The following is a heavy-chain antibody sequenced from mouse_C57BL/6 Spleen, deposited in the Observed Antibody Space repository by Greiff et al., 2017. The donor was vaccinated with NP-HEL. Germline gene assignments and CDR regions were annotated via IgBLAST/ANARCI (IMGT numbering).Heavy chain of an antibody. J-gene: IGHJ4*01. V-gene: IGHV1-82*01. CDR1: GYAFSSSW. Sequence: VKLMESGPELVKPGASVKISCKASGYAFSSSWMNWVKQRPGKGLEWIGRIYPGDGDTNYNGKFKGKATLTADKSSSTAYMQLSSLTSEDSAVYFCASNPYAMDYWGQGTSVTVSS. CDR3: ASNPYAMDY. CDR2: IYPGDGDT.